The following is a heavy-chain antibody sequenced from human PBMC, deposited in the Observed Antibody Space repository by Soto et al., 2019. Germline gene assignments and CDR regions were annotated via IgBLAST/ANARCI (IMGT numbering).Heavy chain of an antibody. D-gene: IGHD2-2*01. CDR3: ARVFRPHYYCSSTSCPYYYYYMDV. CDR2: IWYDGSNK. CDR1: GFTFSSYG. J-gene: IGHJ6*03. V-gene: IGHV3-33*01. Sequence: GGSLRLSCAASGFTFSSYGMHWVRQAPGKGLEWVAVIWYDGSNKYYADSVKGRFTISRDNSKNTLYLQMNSLRAEDTAVYYCARVFRPHYYCSSTSCPYYYYYMDVWGKGTTVTVS.